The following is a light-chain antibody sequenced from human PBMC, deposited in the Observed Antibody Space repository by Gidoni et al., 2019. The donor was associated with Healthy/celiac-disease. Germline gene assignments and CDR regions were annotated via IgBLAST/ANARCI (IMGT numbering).Light chain of an antibody. V-gene: IGKV3-20*01. CDR2: GAS. J-gene: IGKJ1*01. CDR3: QQYGSSLTWT. Sequence: EIVLTQSTGTLYLSPGERATLSCRASQSVSSSYLAWYQQKPGQAPRLLIYGASSRATGIPDRFSGSGSGTDFTLTISRLEPEDFAVYYCQQYGSSLTWTFGQGTKVEIK. CDR1: QSVSSSY.